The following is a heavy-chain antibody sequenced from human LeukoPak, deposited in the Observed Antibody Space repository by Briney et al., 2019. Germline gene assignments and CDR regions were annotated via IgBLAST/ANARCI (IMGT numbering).Heavy chain of an antibody. D-gene: IGHD3-10*01. Sequence: GGSLRLSCAVSGFTFSSYSMNWVRQAPGKGLEWVSSISSSSYIYYADSVKGRFTISRDNAKNSLYLQMNSLRAEDTAVYYCARESGTGAFDIWGQETMVTVSS. J-gene: IGHJ3*02. V-gene: IGHV3-21*01. CDR1: GFTFSSYS. CDR2: ISSSSYI. CDR3: ARESGTGAFDI.